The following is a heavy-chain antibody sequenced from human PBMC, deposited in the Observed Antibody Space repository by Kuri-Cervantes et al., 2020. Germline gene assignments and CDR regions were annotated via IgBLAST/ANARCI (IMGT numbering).Heavy chain of an antibody. Sequence: LSLTCAASGFTFSTYAMTWVRQAPGKGLEWVSGISWNSGSIGYADSVKGRFTISRDNAKNSLYLQMNSLRAEDTALYYCAKERLGGYSYGFGYYYYGMDVWGQGTTVTVSS. CDR2: ISWNSGSI. J-gene: IGHJ6*02. CDR3: AKERLGGYSYGFGYYYYGMDV. CDR1: GFTFSTYA. D-gene: IGHD5-18*01. V-gene: IGHV3-9*01.